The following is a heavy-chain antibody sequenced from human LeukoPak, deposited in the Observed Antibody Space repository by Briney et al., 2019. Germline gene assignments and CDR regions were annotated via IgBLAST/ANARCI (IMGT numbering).Heavy chain of an antibody. J-gene: IGHJ6*02. V-gene: IGHV3-66*01. CDR2: IYSGGST. CDR1: GFTVSSNY. Sequence: GGSLRLSCAASGFTVSSNYMSWVRQAPGKGLEWVSVIYSGGSTYYADSVKGRFTISRDNSKNTLYLQMNSLRAEDTAVYYCARGLLRWDYYGMDVWGQGTTVTASS. D-gene: IGHD4-23*01. CDR3: ARGLLRWDYYGMDV.